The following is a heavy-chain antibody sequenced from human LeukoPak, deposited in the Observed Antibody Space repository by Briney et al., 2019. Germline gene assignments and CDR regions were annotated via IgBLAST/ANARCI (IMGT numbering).Heavy chain of an antibody. Sequence: SETLSLTCTVSGASISRSYWSWIRQFPGKGLEWIGYIYSAKTTIYNPSLNSRATISADTSNNRVSLHLTSVTAADTAVYFCAREVFKSSPHYDSQWGQRTLVTLTS. D-gene: IGHD3-22*01. J-gene: IGHJ1*01. CDR1: GASISRSY. V-gene: IGHV4-4*08. CDR3: AREVFKSSPHYDSQ. CDR2: IYSAKTT.